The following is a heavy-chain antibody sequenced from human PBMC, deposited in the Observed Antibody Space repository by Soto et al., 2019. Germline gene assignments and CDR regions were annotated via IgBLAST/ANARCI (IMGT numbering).Heavy chain of an antibody. V-gene: IGHV1-8*01. Sequence: ASVKVSCTASGYTFTSYAINWVRQATGQGLEWMGWMNRNSGNTGYAQKFQGRGTMTRNTSISTAYMELSSLRSEDTAVYYCARGPFRQRGAPHYFDYWGQGTLVTVSS. CDR3: ARGPFRQRGAPHYFDY. D-gene: IGHD2-15*01. J-gene: IGHJ4*02. CDR1: GYTFTSYA. CDR2: MNRNSGNT.